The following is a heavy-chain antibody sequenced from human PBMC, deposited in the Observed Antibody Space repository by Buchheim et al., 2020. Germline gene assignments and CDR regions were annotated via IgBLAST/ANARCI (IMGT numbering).Heavy chain of an antibody. CDR1: GFTFSSYS. CDR3: ARARGSIARTSGAFDI. CDR2: ISSSSSTI. V-gene: IGHV3-48*01. Sequence: EVQLAESGGGLVQPGGSLRLSCAASGFTFSSYSMNWVRQAPGKGLEWVSYISSSSSTIYYADSVKGRFTISRDNAKNSLFLQMNSLRAEDTAVYYCARARGSIARTSGAFDIWGQGT. D-gene: IGHD6-6*01. J-gene: IGHJ3*02.